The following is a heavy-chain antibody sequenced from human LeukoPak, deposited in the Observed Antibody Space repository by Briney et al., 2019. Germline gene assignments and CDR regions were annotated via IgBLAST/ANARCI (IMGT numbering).Heavy chain of an antibody. D-gene: IGHD3-10*01. V-gene: IGHV3-49*03. CDR2: IRNKAFGETT. Sequence: PGRSLRLSCSASGFTFGEYVMSWFRQAPGKGLEWVGFIRNKAFGETTQYAAPVKGRFTISRDDSKNIAYLQMNSLKTEDTAVYFCTRGRALYGSGKDFDFWGQGTLVTVSS. J-gene: IGHJ4*02. CDR1: GFTFGEYV. CDR3: TRGRALYGSGKDFDF.